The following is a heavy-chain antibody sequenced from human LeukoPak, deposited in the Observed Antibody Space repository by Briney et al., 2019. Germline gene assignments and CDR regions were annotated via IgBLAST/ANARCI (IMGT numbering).Heavy chain of an antibody. J-gene: IGHJ4*02. CDR2: INPNSGGT. CDR3: ARDLGSTRGY. V-gene: IGHV1-2*06. D-gene: IGHD2-2*01. Sequence: GASVRVSCTASGYTFTGYYIHWVRQAPGQGLEWMGRINPNSGGTNYAQKFQGRVTMTRDTSISTAYMELSRLRSDDTAVYYCARDLGSTRGYWGQGTLVTVSS. CDR1: GYTFTGYY.